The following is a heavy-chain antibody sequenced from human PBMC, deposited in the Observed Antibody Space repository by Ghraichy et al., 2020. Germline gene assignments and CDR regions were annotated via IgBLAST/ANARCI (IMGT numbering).Heavy chain of an antibody. D-gene: IGHD1-26*01. CDR3: ASWDGYSWFDP. CDR1: GFIFNNYA. V-gene: IGHV3-23*01. J-gene: IGHJ5*02. CDR2: ISVTGDTT. Sequence: GSLRLSCEASGFIFNNYAISWVRQAPGKGLEWVSGISVTGDTTYYADSVKGRFTISRDKSKNTVCLQMNSLRAEDMALYYCASWDGYSWFDPWGQGTLVTVSS.